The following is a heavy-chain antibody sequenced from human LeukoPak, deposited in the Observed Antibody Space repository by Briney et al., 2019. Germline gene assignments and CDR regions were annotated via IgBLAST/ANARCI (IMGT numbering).Heavy chain of an antibody. CDR2: IYSGGST. D-gene: IGHD3-22*01. CDR1: GFTLSSYA. Sequence: PGGSLRLSCAASGFTLSSYAMSWVRQAPGKGLEWVSVIYSGGSTYYADSVKGRFAISRDNSKNTLYLQMNSLRAEDTAVYYCARVRSGFYDYWGQGTLVTVSS. J-gene: IGHJ4*02. CDR3: ARVRSGFYDY. V-gene: IGHV3-66*01.